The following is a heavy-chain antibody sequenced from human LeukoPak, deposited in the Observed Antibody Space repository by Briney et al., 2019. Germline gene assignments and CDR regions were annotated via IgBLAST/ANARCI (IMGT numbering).Heavy chain of an antibody. CDR3: GRVRLYSSSFNWFDP. Sequence: EASVKDSRKASGYTFTGYYMHWVRQAPGQGLAWVGWINPNSGGTNYAQKFQGRVTMTRDTSISTAYMELSRLRSDDTAVYYCGRVRLYSSSFNWFDPWGQGNLVTVSS. CDR1: GYTFTGYY. CDR2: INPNSGGT. D-gene: IGHD6-13*01. J-gene: IGHJ5*02. V-gene: IGHV1-2*02.